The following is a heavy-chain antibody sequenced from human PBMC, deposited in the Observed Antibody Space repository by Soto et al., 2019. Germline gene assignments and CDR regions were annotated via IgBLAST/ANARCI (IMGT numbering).Heavy chain of an antibody. D-gene: IGHD2-2*01. CDR2: IIPIFGTA. CDR3: ARERLEGYCSSTSCSNWFDP. V-gene: IGHV1-69*13. J-gene: IGHJ5*02. CDR1: GGTFSSYA. Sequence: ASVKVSCKASGGTFSSYAISWVRQAPGQGLEWMGGIIPIFGTANYAQKFRGRVTITADESTSTAYMELSSLRSEDTAVYYCARERLEGYCSSTSCSNWFDPWGQGTLVTVSS.